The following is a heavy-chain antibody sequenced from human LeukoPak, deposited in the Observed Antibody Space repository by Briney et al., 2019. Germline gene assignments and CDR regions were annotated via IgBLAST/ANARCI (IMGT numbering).Heavy chain of an antibody. CDR3: ARSQSGVFDV. Sequence: GGSLRLSCAASGFTFSSYWMHWVRQAPGKGLVWVSNINSDGSTTTYADSVKGRFTISRDNAENTLYLQMNSLRAEDTALYYCARSQSGVFDVWGQGTMVTVSS. D-gene: IGHD2-8*01. CDR2: INSDGSTT. V-gene: IGHV3-74*01. J-gene: IGHJ3*01. CDR1: GFTFSSYW.